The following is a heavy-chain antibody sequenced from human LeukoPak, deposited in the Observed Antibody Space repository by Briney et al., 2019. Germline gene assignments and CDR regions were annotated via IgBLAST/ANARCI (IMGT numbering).Heavy chain of an antibody. D-gene: IGHD6-19*01. CDR3: ARVVVAATLGNWFDP. Sequence: GRSLRLSCAASGFTFSSYALHWVRQAPGKGLEWVSVISYDGSNKYYADSVKGRFTISRDNSENTLYLQMNSLRAEDTAVYYCARVVVAATLGNWFDPWGQGTLVTVSS. CDR2: ISYDGSNK. V-gene: IGHV3-30-3*01. J-gene: IGHJ5*02. CDR1: GFTFSSYA.